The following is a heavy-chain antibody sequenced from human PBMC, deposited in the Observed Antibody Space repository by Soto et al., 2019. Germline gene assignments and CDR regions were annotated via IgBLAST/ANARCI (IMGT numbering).Heavy chain of an antibody. D-gene: IGHD3-16*01. J-gene: IGHJ2*01. CDR3: AHTLSSADYVSWYFEL. V-gene: IGHV2-5*01. CDR2: IYWNDDK. CDR1: GFALSTSGVG. Sequence: QITLKESGPTLVKPTQTLTLTCTFSGFALSTSGVGVGWIRQSPGKALEWVALIYWNDDKRYSPSLKSRLTIAKDTSKNQVVLTMTDMDPVDTATHYCAHTLSSADYVSWYFELWGRGTLVTVSS.